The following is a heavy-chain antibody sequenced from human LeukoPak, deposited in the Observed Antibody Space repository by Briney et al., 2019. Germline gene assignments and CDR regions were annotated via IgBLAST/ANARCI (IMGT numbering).Heavy chain of an antibody. J-gene: IGHJ4*02. CDR1: GYTFTSYD. CDR3: ARNRDFYDSSGSVPLDY. D-gene: IGHD3-22*01. V-gene: IGHV1-8*03. CDR2: MNPNSGNT. Sequence: ASVKVSCKASGYTFTSYDINWVRQATGQGLEWMGWMNPNSGNTGYAQKFQGRVTITRNTSISTAYMELSSLRSEDTAVYYCARNRDFYDSSGSVPLDYWGQGILVTVSS.